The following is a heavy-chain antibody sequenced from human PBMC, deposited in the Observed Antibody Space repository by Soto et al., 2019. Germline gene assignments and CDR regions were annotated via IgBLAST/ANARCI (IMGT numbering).Heavy chain of an antibody. CDR1: GGSLSSSSYF. CDR2: LYYSGTT. J-gene: IGHJ4*02. D-gene: IGHD4-17*01. V-gene: IGHV4-39*01. Sequence: QLQLQESGPGLVKPSETLSLTCTVSGGSLSSSSYFWVWIRQPPGKGLEWIGNLYYSGTTYYNPSPKSRVTISVDTSKNQFSLRLSSVTAADTAVYYCTSLDYGDFGIDYWGQGTLVTVSS. CDR3: TSLDYGDFGIDY.